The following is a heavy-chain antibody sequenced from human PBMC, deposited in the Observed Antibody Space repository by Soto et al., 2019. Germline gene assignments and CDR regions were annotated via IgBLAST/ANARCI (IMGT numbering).Heavy chain of an antibody. CDR2: IFYNGRT. Sequence: QVPLQESGPGLVKPSETLSLTCSVSGGPISSRNYYWGWVRRAPGRGPEWIGNIFYNGRTDYNPSLLSRVTISLDTSKNPFALRLGSVTAADTAIYYCARVGFSADDESDWFDPWGHGTLVTVSS. V-gene: IGHV4-39*01. CDR1: GGPISSRNYY. J-gene: IGHJ5*02. D-gene: IGHD5-12*01. CDR3: ARVGFSADDESDWFDP.